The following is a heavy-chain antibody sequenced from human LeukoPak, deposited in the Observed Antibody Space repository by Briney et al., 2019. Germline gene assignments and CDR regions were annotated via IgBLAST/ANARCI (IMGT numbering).Heavy chain of an antibody. CDR2: INSDRSST. CDR3: ARDGLAYCGGDCYPGPD. V-gene: IGHV3-74*01. CDR1: GFTFSSYW. Sequence: GGSLRLSCAASGFTFSSYWMHWVRQAPGKGLVWVSRINSDRSSTSYADSVKGRFTISRDNAKNTLYLQMNSLRAEDTAVYYCARDGLAYCGGDCYPGPDWGQGTLVAVSS. J-gene: IGHJ4*02. D-gene: IGHD2-21*02.